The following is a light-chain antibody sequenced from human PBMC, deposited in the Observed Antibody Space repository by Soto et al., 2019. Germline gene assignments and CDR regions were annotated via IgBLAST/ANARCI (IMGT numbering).Light chain of an antibody. CDR1: TSNIGTNT. V-gene: IGLV1-44*01. J-gene: IGLJ2*01. Sequence: QSVLTQSPSASGTPGQRVSISCSGSTSNIGTNTVSWYQHVPGTAPKLLIYSNDQRPSAVPGRFSGSKSGTSASLAISGLLSEDEADYYCATWDDSLNVVFGRGPQLTVL. CDR3: ATWDDSLNVV. CDR2: SND.